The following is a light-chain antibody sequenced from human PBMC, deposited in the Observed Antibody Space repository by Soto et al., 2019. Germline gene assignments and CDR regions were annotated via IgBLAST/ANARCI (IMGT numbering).Light chain of an antibody. V-gene: IGLV2-14*01. CDR3: SSYSPSSLL. J-gene: IGLJ3*02. CDR1: SNDVGGYGY. CDR2: EVS. Sequence: QSVLTQPASVSGSPGETITISCTGTSNDVGGYGYVSWYRQSAGKAPTLMVSEVSYRPSGVSDRFSGSKSGTTAFLTISGLQNEDECHYYCSSYSPSSLLFGGGTKLTVL.